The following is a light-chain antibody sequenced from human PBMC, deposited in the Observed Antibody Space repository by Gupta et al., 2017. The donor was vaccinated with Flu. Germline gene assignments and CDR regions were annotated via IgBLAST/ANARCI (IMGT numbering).Light chain of an antibody. V-gene: IGKV3-11*01. CDR2: GAS. J-gene: IGKJ4*01. CDR1: QRISSD. Sequence: GERATLSGRASQRISSDLRWYQQAPGKAPRRIIYGASSWASGIPARFSGSGSGTDFTLTIISLQPEDFAAYYCQQRSNWPRTFGEGTKVEIK. CDR3: QQRSNWPRT.